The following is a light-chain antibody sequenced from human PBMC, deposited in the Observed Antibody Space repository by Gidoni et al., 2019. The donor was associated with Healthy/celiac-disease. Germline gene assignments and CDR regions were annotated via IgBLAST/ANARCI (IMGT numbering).Light chain of an antibody. J-gene: IGKJ4*01. Sequence: DIQMTQSPSSLSASVGDRVTITCRASPSISSNLNWYQQKPGEAPKLLSYASSRLQSGVPSRFSSGGSGAEFTLIISRRQPEEFATYYCQQRYKTPPLTFGGGTKVEIK. CDR2: ASS. CDR1: PSISSN. V-gene: IGKV1-39*01. CDR3: QQRYKTPPLT.